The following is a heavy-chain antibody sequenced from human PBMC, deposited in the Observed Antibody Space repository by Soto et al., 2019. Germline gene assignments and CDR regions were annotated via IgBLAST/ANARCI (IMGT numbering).Heavy chain of an antibody. CDR3: ARIQRRDNLVGGFDY. CDR1: GFTFRSYG. J-gene: IGHJ4*02. CDR2: IWYDGSSK. Sequence: QVQLVESGGGVVQPGKSLRLSCAASGFTFRSYGMHWVRQAPGKGLEWVAVIWYDGSSKYYADSVKGRFSISRDNSMNTLYLQMNSLRAEDTAVYYCARIQRRDNLVGGFDYWGQGTLVTVSS. D-gene: IGHD1-20*01. V-gene: IGHV3-33*01.